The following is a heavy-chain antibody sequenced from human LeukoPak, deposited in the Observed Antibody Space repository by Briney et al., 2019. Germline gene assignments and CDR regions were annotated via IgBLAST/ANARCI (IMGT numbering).Heavy chain of an antibody. Sequence: GGSLRLSCAASGFTFSNYGMHWVRQAPGKGLEWVAVISYDGSNKYYADSVKGRFTISRDNSKNTLYLQMNSLRAEDTAVYYCARGNRQLGGYYYYMDVWGKGTTVTVSS. J-gene: IGHJ6*03. CDR2: ISYDGSNK. D-gene: IGHD6-6*01. CDR3: ARGNRQLGGYYYYMDV. V-gene: IGHV3-30*19. CDR1: GFTFSNYG.